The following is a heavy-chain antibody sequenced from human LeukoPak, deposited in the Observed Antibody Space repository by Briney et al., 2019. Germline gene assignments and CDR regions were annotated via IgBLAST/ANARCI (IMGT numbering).Heavy chain of an antibody. CDR1: GFTFSSYW. CDR3: ARDRRIAALPLGY. J-gene: IGHJ4*02. V-gene: IGHV3-7*01. CDR2: IKQDGSEK. Sequence: PGGSLRLSCAASGFTFSSYWMSWVRQAPGKGLEWVANIKQDGSEKYYVDSVKGRFTISRDNAKNSLYLQMNSLRAEDTAVYYCARDRRIAALPLGYWGQGTLVTVSS. D-gene: IGHD6-6*01.